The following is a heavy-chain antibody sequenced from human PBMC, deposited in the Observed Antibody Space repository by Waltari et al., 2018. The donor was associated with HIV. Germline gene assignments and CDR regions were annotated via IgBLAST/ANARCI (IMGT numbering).Heavy chain of an antibody. CDR2: FEPKNGKP. V-gene: IGHV1-24*01. D-gene: IGHD2-15*01. Sequence: QVHLIQSAFDMKRPGASVTIACKVSGYPLSDLSMQWVRQGPGHRLEGMGGFEPKNGKPVYSQRFWGRVSLAEDTSEDTAYLELNRLTSDDTAVYYCVTLHKQSPLYSNFWGQGTLVTVSP. CDR3: VTLHKQSPLYSNF. CDR1: GYPLSDLS. J-gene: IGHJ1*01.